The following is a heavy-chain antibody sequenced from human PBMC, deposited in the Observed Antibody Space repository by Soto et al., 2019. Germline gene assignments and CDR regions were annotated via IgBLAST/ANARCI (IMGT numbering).Heavy chain of an antibody. D-gene: IGHD6-19*01. Sequence: ASVKVSCKASGYTFTSYGISWVRQAPGQGLEWMGWISAYNGNTKYAQKLQGRVTMTTDTSTSTAYMELRSLRSDDTAVYYCARDRGSSGWYAGGWFDPWGQGTLVTVSS. J-gene: IGHJ5*02. CDR1: GYTFTSYG. V-gene: IGHV1-18*01. CDR2: ISAYNGNT. CDR3: ARDRGSSGWYAGGWFDP.